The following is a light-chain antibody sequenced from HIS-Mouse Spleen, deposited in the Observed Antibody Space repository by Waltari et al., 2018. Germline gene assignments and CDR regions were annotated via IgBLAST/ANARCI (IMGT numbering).Light chain of an antibody. CDR1: ALPKKY. CDR3: YSTDSSGNHRV. CDR2: EDS. Sequence: SYELTQPPSVSVSPGQTARNTCSGDALPKKYAYWYQQKSGQAPVLVICEDSKRPSGIPEMFSGSSSGAMATLNSSGGQVEDEADYYCYSTDSSGNHRVFGGGTKLTVL. J-gene: IGLJ2*01. V-gene: IGLV3-10*01.